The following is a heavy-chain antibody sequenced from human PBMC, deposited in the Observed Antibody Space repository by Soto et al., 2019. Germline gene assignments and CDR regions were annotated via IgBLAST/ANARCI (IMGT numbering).Heavy chain of an antibody. CDR3: ARLGYGDYGYYYYGMDV. V-gene: IGHV5-10-1*01. CDR1: GYSFTSYW. Sequence: GESLKISCKGSGYSFTSYWISWVRQMPGKGLEWMGRIDPSDSYTNYSPSFQGHVTISADKSISTAYLQWSSLKASDTAMYYCARLGYGDYGYYYYGMDVWGQGTTVTVSS. J-gene: IGHJ6*02. D-gene: IGHD4-17*01. CDR2: IDPSDSYT.